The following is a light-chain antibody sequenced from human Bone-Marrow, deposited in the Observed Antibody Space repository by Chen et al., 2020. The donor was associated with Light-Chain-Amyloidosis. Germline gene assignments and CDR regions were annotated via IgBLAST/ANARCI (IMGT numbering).Light chain of an antibody. CDR3: QQYGTSPLT. V-gene: IGKV3-20*01. J-gene: IGKJ4*02. CDR2: GSS. Sequence: EIVLTQSPGTLSLSPGEGANLSCRASQTISSNYLTWYHQKLGQAPRLLIYGSSRGATGIPGRFSGSGSGTNFTRTINRLEPGDLAKYYWQQYGTSPLTFGGGTKVEIK. CDR1: QTISSNY.